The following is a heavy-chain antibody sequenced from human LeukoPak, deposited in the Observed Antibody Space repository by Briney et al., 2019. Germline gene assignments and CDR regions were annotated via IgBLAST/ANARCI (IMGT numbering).Heavy chain of an antibody. Sequence: ASVKVSCKASGGTFSSYAISWVRQAPGQGLEWMGRIIPILGIANYAQKFQGRVTITADKSTSTAYMELSSLRSEDTAVYYCARAPYYDFWSGYPLLWGQGTLATVSS. J-gene: IGHJ4*02. CDR2: IIPILGIA. D-gene: IGHD3-3*01. CDR1: GGTFSSYA. V-gene: IGHV1-69*04. CDR3: ARAPYYDFWSGYPLL.